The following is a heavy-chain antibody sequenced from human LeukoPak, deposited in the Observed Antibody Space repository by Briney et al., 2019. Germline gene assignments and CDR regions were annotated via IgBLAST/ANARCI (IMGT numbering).Heavy chain of an antibody. CDR2: LSRTSTYI. D-gene: IGHD3-10*01. Sequence: PGGSLRLSCAASGFTFNFYSMNWVRQAPGKGLEWVSSLSRTSTYIYYADSVKGRFTISRDNAKNSLYLQMNSLRAEDTAVYYCAKDPHYGSGSYSLGYYYMDVWGKGTTVTIS. CDR1: GFTFNFYS. V-gene: IGHV3-21*01. CDR3: AKDPHYGSGSYSLGYYYMDV. J-gene: IGHJ6*03.